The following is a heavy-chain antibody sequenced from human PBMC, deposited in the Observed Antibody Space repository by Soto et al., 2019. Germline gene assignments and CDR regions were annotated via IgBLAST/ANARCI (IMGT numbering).Heavy chain of an antibody. CDR2: IHYTWST. CDR1: GGSSSRYY. V-gene: IGHV4-59*01. CDR3: ARGELKYGWYFDL. D-gene: IGHD1-26*01. J-gene: IGHJ2*01. Sequence: QVQLQESGPGLVKASETLSLTCTVTGGSSSRYYWCWIRQPPWKDLEWIGYIHYTWSTTYNPSLNIRVTISVDTSKNQFSLQLSSVPAADPAAYYCARGELKYGWYFDLWGRGSLGTVSS.